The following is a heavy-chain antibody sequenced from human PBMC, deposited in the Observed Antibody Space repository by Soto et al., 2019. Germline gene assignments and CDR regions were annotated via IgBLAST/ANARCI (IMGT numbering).Heavy chain of an antibody. CDR2: IIPIFGTA. CDR3: ARASSGPYDYVWGSYRNNWFDP. D-gene: IGHD3-16*02. V-gene: IGHV1-69*13. Sequence: ASVKVSCKASGGTFSIYSISWVRQAPGQGLEWMGGIIPIFGTANYAQKFQGRVTITADESTSTAYMELSSLRSEDTAVYYCARASSGPYDYVWGSYRNNWFDPWGQGTLVTVSS. CDR1: GGTFSIYS. J-gene: IGHJ5*02.